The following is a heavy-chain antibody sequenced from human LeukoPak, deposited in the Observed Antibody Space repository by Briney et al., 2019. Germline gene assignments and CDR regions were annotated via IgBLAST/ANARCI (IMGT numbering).Heavy chain of an antibody. CDR1: GYTFTSYY. Sequence: GASVKVSCKASGYTFTSYYMHWVRQAPGQGLEWMGIINPSGGSTSYAQKFQGRVTMTRNTSISTAYMELSSLRSEDTAVYYCARAARPKRTTDYYYYYMDVWGKGTTVTVSS. CDR2: INPSGGST. V-gene: IGHV1-46*01. D-gene: IGHD1-7*01. CDR3: ARAARPKRTTDYYYYYMDV. J-gene: IGHJ6*03.